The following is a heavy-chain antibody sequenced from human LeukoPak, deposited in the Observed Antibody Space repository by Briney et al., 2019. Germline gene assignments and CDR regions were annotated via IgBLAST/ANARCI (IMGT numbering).Heavy chain of an antibody. V-gene: IGHV1-46*01. Sequence: ASVKVSCKASGYTFTSYYMHWVRQAPGQGLEWMGIINPSGGGTSYAQKFQGRVTMTRDTSTSTVYMELGSLRSEDTAVYYCARGGYDSSGYYYVHFDYWGQGTLVTVSS. CDR2: INPSGGGT. CDR3: ARGGYDSSGYYYVHFDY. D-gene: IGHD3-22*01. J-gene: IGHJ4*02. CDR1: GYTFTSYY.